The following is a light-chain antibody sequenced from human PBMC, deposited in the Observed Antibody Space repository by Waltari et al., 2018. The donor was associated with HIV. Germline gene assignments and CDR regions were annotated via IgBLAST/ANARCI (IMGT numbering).Light chain of an antibody. CDR1: QNIKTN. Sequence: DIQMTQSPSSLSASVGDRVTITCRASQNIKTNLNWYQQKPGKAPKVLIYGASNLKRGVPSRFSGSVSGTDFTLSISSLQPEDSATYYCQQGGGMPYTFGQGTMVEIK. J-gene: IGKJ2*01. V-gene: IGKV1-39*01. CDR2: GAS. CDR3: QQGGGMPYT.